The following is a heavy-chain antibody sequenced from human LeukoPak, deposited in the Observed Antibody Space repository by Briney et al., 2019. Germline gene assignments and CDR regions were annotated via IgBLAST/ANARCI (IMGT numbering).Heavy chain of an antibody. D-gene: IGHD6-19*01. V-gene: IGHV3-7*01. CDR1: GFTFSSYW. J-gene: IGHJ4*02. CDR2: IKQDGSEK. CDR3: ARRRDISIAVAGTDNFGY. Sequence: GGSLRLSCAASGFTFSSYWMSWVRQAPGKGLEWVANIKQDGSEKYYVDSVKGRFTISRDNAKNSLYLQMNSLRAEHTAVYYCARRRDISIAVAGTDNFGYWGQGTLVTVSS.